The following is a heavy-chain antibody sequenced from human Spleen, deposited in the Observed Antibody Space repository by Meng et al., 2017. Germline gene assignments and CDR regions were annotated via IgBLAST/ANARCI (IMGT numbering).Heavy chain of an antibody. CDR1: GGTFRNYT. CDR3: VKHSSDWSLDS. J-gene: IGHJ4*02. Sequence: QVQLVQSGSELKKPGASVKVSCKASGGTFRNYTITWVRQAPGQGLEWMGWIHPSGHPTYAQKFQGRVTMTIDTSTTTASMELRSLRSDDSALYYCVKHSSDWSLDSWGQGTLVTVSS. V-gene: IGHV1-18*04. D-gene: IGHD6-19*01. CDR2: IHPSGHP.